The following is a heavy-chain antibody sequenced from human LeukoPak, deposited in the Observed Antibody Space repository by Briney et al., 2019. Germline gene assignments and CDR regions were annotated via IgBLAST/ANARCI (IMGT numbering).Heavy chain of an antibody. CDR3: ARGPYYYYMDV. CDR1: GGTFSSYA. Sequence: GSSVKVSCKASGGTFSSYAISWARQAPGQGLEWMAGIIPIFGTTNYAQKFQGRVTITADESTSTAYMELSSLRSEDTAVYYCARGPYYYYMDVWGKGTTVTVPS. V-gene: IGHV1-69*01. CDR2: IIPIFGTT. J-gene: IGHJ6*03.